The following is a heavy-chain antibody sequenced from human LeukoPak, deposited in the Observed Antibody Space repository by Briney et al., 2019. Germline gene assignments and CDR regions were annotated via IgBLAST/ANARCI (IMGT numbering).Heavy chain of an antibody. CDR3: ARDEYLLDV. Sequence: ASVKVSCKASGYILTSYDLNWVRQATGQGLEWMGWMNPNSGYTAYAQKFQGRVSMTRNTSISTVYMEVSSLRSEDTAVYYCARDEYLLDVWGQGTTVTVSS. V-gene: IGHV1-8*01. CDR2: MNPNSGYT. D-gene: IGHD2/OR15-2a*01. CDR1: GYILTSYD. J-gene: IGHJ6*02.